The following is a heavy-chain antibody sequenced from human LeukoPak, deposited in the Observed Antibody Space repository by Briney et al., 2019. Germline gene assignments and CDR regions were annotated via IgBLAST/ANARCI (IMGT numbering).Heavy chain of an antibody. CDR2: ISAYNGNT. J-gene: IGHJ6*02. CDR1: GYTFTSYG. CDR3: ARVQAPQVRELSRITMVRGGNVDSYYYYGMDV. Sequence: GASVKVSCKASGYTFTSYGISWVRQAPGQGLEWMGWISAYNGNTNYAQKLQGRVTMTTDTSTSTAYMELRSLRSDDTAVYYCARVQAPQVRELSRITMVRGGNVDSYYYYGMDVWGQGTTVTVSS. D-gene: IGHD3-10*01. V-gene: IGHV1-18*01.